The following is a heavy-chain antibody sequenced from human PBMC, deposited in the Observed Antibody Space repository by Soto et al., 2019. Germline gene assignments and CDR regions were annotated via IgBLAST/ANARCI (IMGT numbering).Heavy chain of an antibody. J-gene: IGHJ6*03. D-gene: IGHD6-13*01. Sequence: QLQLQESGPGLVKPSETLSLTCTVSGGSISSSSYYCGCIRQPQGKWLEWIGSIYYSGSPYYNPSLKRRVTIAVDTSKHQFSLKLSSVTAADTAVYYCTRHHSAVYSSSWGYYYYIDVWGKGTTVTVSS. CDR1: GGSISSSSYY. CDR2: IYYSGSP. V-gene: IGHV4-39*01. CDR3: TRHHSAVYSSSWGYYYYIDV.